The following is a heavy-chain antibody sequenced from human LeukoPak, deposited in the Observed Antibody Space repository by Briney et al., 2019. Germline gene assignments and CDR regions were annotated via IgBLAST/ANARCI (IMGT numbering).Heavy chain of an antibody. CDR2: IITILVIA. Sequence: GSSVKVSCKASGGTFSSYAISWVRQAPGQGLEWMGRIITILVIANYAQKFQGRVTITADKSTSTAYMELSSLRSEDTAVYYCARTRAGWQAAKYYFDYWGQGTLVTVSS. V-gene: IGHV1-69*04. CDR1: GGTFSSYA. D-gene: IGHD6-19*01. J-gene: IGHJ4*02. CDR3: ARTRAGWQAAKYYFDY.